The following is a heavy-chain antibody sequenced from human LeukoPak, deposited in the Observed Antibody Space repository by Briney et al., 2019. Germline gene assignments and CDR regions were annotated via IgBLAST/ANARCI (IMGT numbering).Heavy chain of an antibody. CDR1: GFTFSSYW. Sequence: GGSLRLSCAASGFTFSSYWMNWVRQAPGKGLEWVANIKQDGSEKYYVDSVKGRFTISRDNAKSSLYLQMNSLRADDTAVYYCARGGGYAWDYWGQGTLVTVSS. CDR3: ARGGGYAWDY. D-gene: IGHD5-12*01. V-gene: IGHV3-7*01. CDR2: IKQDGSEK. J-gene: IGHJ4*02.